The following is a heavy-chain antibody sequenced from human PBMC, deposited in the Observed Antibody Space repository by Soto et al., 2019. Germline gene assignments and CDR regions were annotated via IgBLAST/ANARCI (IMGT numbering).Heavy chain of an antibody. CDR1: GYTFTSYY. CDR3: AIEIVVVVAATRFSADY. J-gene: IGHJ4*02. Sequence: SSVKVSCKASGYTFTSYYMHWVRQAPGQGLEWMGIINPSGGSTSYAQKFQGRVTMTRDTSTSTVYMELSSLRSEDTAVYYCAIEIVVVVAATRFSADYWGQGTLFTVSS. CDR2: INPSGGST. V-gene: IGHV1-46*01. D-gene: IGHD2-15*01.